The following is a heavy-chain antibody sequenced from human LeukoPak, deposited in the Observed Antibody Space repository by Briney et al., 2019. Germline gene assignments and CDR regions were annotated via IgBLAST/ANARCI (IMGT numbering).Heavy chain of an antibody. D-gene: IGHD6-13*01. CDR3: AREVGAAAGTRDYFDY. CDR1: GGSISSGDYY. CDR2: IYYSGST. Sequence: PSETLSLTCTVSGGSISSGDYYWSWIRQPPGKGLEWIGYIYYSGSTYYNPSLKSRVTISVDTSKNQFSLKLSSVTAADTAAYYCAREVGAAAGTRDYFDYWGQGTLVTVSS. V-gene: IGHV4-30-4*01. J-gene: IGHJ4*02.